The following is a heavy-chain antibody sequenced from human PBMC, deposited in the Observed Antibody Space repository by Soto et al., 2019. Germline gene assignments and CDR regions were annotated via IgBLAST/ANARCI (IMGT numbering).Heavy chain of an antibody. Sequence: ALVKVSCKASGYRNTVYYRHWVRKATGQGLEWMGWINPNSGNTGYAQKFQGRVTMTRNTSISTAYMELSSLRSEDTAVYYCARGGNIRGGYWYFDLWGRGTLVTVSS. J-gene: IGHJ2*01. CDR1: GYRNTVYY. V-gene: IGHV1-8*02. CDR3: ARGGNIRGGYWYFDL. D-gene: IGHD2-15*01. CDR2: INPNSGNT.